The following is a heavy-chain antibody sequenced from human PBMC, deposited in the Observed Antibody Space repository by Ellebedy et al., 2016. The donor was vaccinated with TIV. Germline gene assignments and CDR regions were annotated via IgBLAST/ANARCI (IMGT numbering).Heavy chain of an antibody. J-gene: IGHJ4*02. CDR2: IIPIFGTA. V-gene: IGHV1-18*01. CDR1: GYTFTSYG. CDR3: AREVGGALDY. Sequence: ASVKVSXXASGYTFTSYGISWVRQAPGQGLEWMGGIIPIFGTANYAQKLQGRVTVTTDTSTSTAYMELRSLRSDDTAVYYCAREVGGALDYWGQGTLVTVSS. D-gene: IGHD3-16*01.